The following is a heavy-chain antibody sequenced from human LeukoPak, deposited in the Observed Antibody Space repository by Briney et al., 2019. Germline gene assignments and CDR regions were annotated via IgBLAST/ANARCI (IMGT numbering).Heavy chain of an antibody. J-gene: IGHJ4*02. CDR1: GGSISITRYY. Sequence: SETLSLTCTVSGGSISITRYYWGWIRQPPGKGLEWIASMYSSGTTYYNPSLKSRVTISVDTSKNQFSLKLSSVTAADTAVYYCARRGYGSGSYYRYWGQGTLVTVSS. D-gene: IGHD3-10*01. CDR3: ARRGYGSGSYYRY. V-gene: IGHV4-39*07. CDR2: MYSSGTT.